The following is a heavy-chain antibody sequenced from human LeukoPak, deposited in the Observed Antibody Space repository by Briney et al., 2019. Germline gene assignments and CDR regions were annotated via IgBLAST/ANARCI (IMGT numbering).Heavy chain of an antibody. CDR3: ARDTRGSWSRRGFDY. CDR2: IYYSGST. V-gene: IGHV4-59*01. J-gene: IGHJ4*02. CDR1: GGSISSYY. Sequence: SETLSLTCTVSGGSISSYYWSWIRQPPGKGLEWIGYIYYSGSTNYNPSLKSRVTISVDTSKNQFSLKLSSVTAADTAVYYCARDTRGSWSRRGFDYWGQGTLVTVSS. D-gene: IGHD6-13*01.